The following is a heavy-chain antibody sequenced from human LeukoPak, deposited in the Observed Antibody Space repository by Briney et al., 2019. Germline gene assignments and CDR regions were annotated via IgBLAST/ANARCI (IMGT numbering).Heavy chain of an antibody. D-gene: IGHD2-2*01. CDR1: GYTFTGYY. CDR2: INPNSGGT. V-gene: IGHV1-2*06. J-gene: IGHJ6*03. Sequence: ASVKVSCKASGYTFTGYYMHWVRQAPGQGLEWMGRINPNSGGTNYAQKFQGRVTMTRDASISTAYMELSRLGSDDTAVYYCARVNEKDCSSTSCEGPYYYYYMDVWGKGTTVTVSS. CDR3: ARVNEKDCSSTSCEGPYYYYYMDV.